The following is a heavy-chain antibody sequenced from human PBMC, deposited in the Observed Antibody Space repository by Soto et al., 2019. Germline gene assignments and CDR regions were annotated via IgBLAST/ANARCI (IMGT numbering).Heavy chain of an antibody. V-gene: IGHV4-61*01. CDR2: IYYSGST. CDR3: ARGLDRYSASHYYYYYGMDV. J-gene: IGHJ6*02. D-gene: IGHD2-21*01. CDR1: GGSVSSGSYY. Sequence: KTSETLSLTCTVPGGSVSSGSYYWSWIRQPPGKGLEWIGYIYYSGSTNYNPSLKSRVTISVDTSKNQFSLKLSSVTAADTAVYYCARGLDRYSASHYYYYYGMDVWGQGTTVTVSS.